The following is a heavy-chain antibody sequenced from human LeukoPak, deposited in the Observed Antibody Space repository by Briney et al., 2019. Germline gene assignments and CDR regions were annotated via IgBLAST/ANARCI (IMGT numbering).Heavy chain of an antibody. V-gene: IGHV3-74*01. CDR2: IRGDENEI. D-gene: IGHD3-10*01. CDR1: GFTFSSHW. J-gene: IGHJ4*02. CDR3: ARGHVPGSTRHWDF. Sequence: GGSLRLSCEASGFTFSSHWMHWVRQVPGKGLVWVARIRGDENEIDYADSVKGRFTISRDDAKNTLYLQMSSLRVEDTAVYFCARGHVPGSTRHWDFWGQGTLVTVSS.